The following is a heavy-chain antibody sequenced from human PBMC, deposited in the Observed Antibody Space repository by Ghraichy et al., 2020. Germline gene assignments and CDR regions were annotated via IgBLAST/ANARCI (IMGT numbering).Heavy chain of an antibody. D-gene: IGHD3-10*01. CDR1: GYSISSGYY. Sequence: SETLSLTCAVSGYSISSGYYWGWIRQPPGKGLEWIGHIYHSGSSYYNPSLKSRVTMSVDTSQNQFSRNLISVTAADTAVYYCARGYNMARGGSGCWFDPWGPGTLVTVSS. J-gene: IGHJ5*02. V-gene: IGHV4-38-2*01. CDR2: IYHSGSS. CDR3: ARGYNMARGGSGCWFDP.